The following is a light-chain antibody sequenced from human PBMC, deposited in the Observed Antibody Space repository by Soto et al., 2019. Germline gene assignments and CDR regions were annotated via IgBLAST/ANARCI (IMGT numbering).Light chain of an antibody. J-gene: IGLJ2*01. Sequence: QSVLTQPPSVSGAPGQRVTISCTGSSSNLGAGYDVHWHQQVPGIAPKLLIYGNNNRPSGVPDRFSGSKSGTSASLAITGLQAEDEADYYCQSYDDSLSGWGFGGGTKLTVL. CDR1: SSNLGAGYD. CDR3: QSYDDSLSGWG. V-gene: IGLV1-40*01. CDR2: GNN.